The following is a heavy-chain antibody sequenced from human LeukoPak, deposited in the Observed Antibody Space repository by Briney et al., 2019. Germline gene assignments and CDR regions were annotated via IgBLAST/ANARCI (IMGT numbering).Heavy chain of an antibody. CDR3: ARARWPQPRGFDP. V-gene: IGHV4-34*01. D-gene: IGHD5-24*01. Sequence: SETLSLTCTVSGGSISSYYWSWIRQPPGKGLEWIGEINHSGSTNYNPSLKSRVTISVDTSKNQFSLKLSSVTAADTAVYYCARARWPQPRGFDPWGQGTLVTVSS. J-gene: IGHJ5*02. CDR2: INHSGST. CDR1: GGSISSYY.